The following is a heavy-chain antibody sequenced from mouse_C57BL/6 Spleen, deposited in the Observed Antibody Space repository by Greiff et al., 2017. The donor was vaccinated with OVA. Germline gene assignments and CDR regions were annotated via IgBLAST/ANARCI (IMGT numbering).Heavy chain of an antibody. CDR3: ARSPYYYGSNNSFDY. Sequence: QVQLKQPGAELVKPGASVKLSCKASGYTFTSYWMQWVKQRPGQGLEWIGEIDPSDSYTNYNQKFKGKATLTVDTSSSTAYMQLSRLTSANSAVYDCARSPYYYGSNNSFDYWGQGTTLTVSS. CDR1: GYTFTSYW. J-gene: IGHJ2*01. V-gene: IGHV1-50*01. D-gene: IGHD1-1*01. CDR2: IDPSDSYT.